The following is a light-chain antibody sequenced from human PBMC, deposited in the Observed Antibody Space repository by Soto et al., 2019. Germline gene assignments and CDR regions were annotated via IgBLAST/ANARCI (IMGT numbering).Light chain of an antibody. CDR3: QQRSNWPLT. CDR1: QTIGSY. CDR2: DAS. Sequence: EIVLRQSPATLSLSPGEGATLSCRASQTIGSYLAWFQQKPGQAPRLLIYDASNRATGIPARFSGSGSGTDFTLTISSLEPEEFAVYYCQQRSNWPLTFGGGTKVEIK. J-gene: IGKJ4*01. V-gene: IGKV3-11*01.